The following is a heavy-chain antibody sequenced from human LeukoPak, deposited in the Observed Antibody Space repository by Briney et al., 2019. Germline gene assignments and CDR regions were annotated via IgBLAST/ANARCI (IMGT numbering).Heavy chain of an antibody. D-gene: IGHD6-19*01. J-gene: IGHJ6*03. CDR1: GSTFSSYA. V-gene: IGHV3-23*01. CDR2: ISGSGGST. CDR3: AKGVGYSSGWYPNYYYYMDV. Sequence: GGSLRLSCAASGSTFSSYAMSWVRQAPGKGLEWVSAISGSGGSTYYADSVKGRFTISRDNSKNTLYLQMNSLRAEDTAVYYCAKGVGYSSGWYPNYYYYMDVWGEGTTVTVSS.